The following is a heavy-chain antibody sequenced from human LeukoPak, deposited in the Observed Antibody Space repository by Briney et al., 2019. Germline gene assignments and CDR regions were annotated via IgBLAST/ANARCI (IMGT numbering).Heavy chain of an antibody. CDR1: GFIFGDYA. CDR3: TNSDDYGDY. V-gene: IGHV3-30*04. Sequence: QPGGSLRLSCAASGFIFGDYAMHWVRQAPGKGLEWVAAIAFDDTDRYYIDSVKGRFTISRDDSKNTLYLHMTSLRAEDTAVYYCTNSDDYGDYWGQGTLVTVSS. J-gene: IGHJ4*02. CDR2: IAFDDTDR.